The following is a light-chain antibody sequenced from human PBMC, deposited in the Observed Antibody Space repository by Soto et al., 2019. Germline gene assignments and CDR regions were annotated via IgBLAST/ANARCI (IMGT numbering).Light chain of an antibody. CDR2: EVS. CDR3: SSYAGSNDWV. Sequence: QSALTQPPSASGSPGQSVTISCTGNSSDVGGYNYVSWYQQHPGKDPKLIIYEVSKRPSGVPDRFSGSKSGNTASLTVSGLQAEDEADYYCSSYAGSNDWVFGGGTKLTVL. V-gene: IGLV2-8*01. J-gene: IGLJ3*02. CDR1: SSDVGGYNY.